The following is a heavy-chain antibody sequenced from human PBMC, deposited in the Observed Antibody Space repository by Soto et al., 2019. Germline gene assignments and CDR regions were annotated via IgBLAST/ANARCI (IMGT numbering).Heavy chain of an antibody. V-gene: IGHV4-30-2*01. D-gene: IGHD3-10*01. CDR2: IYHSGST. J-gene: IGHJ4*02. CDR3: ARGRGSGRRSDYDY. CDR1: GGSISSGGYS. Sequence: PSETRSLTCAVSGGSISSGGYSWSWIRQPPGKGLEWIGYIYHSGSTYYNPSLKSRVTISVDRSKNQFSLKLSSVTAADTAVYYCARGRGSGRRSDYDYWGQGTLVTVSS.